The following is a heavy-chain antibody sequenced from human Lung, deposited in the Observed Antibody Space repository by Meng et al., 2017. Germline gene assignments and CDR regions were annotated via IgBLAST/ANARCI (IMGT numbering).Heavy chain of an antibody. V-gene: IGHV4-61*01. CDR2: MAYSRRT. J-gene: IGHJ4*02. CDR3: AGGPWELDF. Sequence: VHGQEPGRVLLEPSEPISRTVSVLCASVSSGSHYWSWIRQPPGKGLEWIAYMAYSRRTNYSPSLKSRVTMSTDTSKNQLSLKLSSVTAADTAVYYCAGGPWELDFWGQGTLVTVSS. D-gene: IGHD1-26*01. CDR1: CASVSSGSHY.